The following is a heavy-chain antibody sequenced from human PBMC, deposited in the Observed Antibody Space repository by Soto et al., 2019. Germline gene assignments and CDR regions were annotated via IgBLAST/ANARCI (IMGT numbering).Heavy chain of an antibody. V-gene: IGHV3-23*01. J-gene: IGHJ3*02. Sequence: EVQILESGGGLVQPGGSLRLSCAASGFTFSSYAMYWVRQAPGKGLAWVSGISDSGTGTYYADSVKGRFTISRDNSKNTVYLQVKSLRAEDKAVYYCAKDHTVVIRDAFDIWGQGTMVNVSS. D-gene: IGHD3-22*01. CDR2: ISDSGTGT. CDR3: AKDHTVVIRDAFDI. CDR1: GFTFSSYA.